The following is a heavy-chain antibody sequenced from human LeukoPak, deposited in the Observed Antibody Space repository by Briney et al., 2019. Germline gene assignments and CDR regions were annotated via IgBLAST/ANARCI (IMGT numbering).Heavy chain of an antibody. J-gene: IGHJ6*02. Sequence: PSQTLSLTCAVSGGSISSGGYSWSWIRQPPGKGLEWIGYIYHSGSTYYNPSLKSRVTISVDRSKNQFSLKLSSVTAADTAVYYCARAPGLYYYYGTDVWGQGTTVTVSS. V-gene: IGHV4-30-2*01. CDR3: ARAPGLYYYYGTDV. CDR2: IYHSGST. CDR1: GGSISSGGYS.